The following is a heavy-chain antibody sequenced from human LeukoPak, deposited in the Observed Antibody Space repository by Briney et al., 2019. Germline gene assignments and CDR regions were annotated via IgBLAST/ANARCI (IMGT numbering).Heavy chain of an antibody. CDR3: AKENWGSGDYFDY. V-gene: IGHV3-30*18. CDR1: GFTFSSYG. CDR2: ISYDGSNK. J-gene: IGHJ4*02. D-gene: IGHD7-27*01. Sequence: PGGSLRLSCAASGFTFSSYGMHWVRQAPGKGLEWVAVISYDGSNKYYADSVKGRFTISRDNSKNTLYLQMNSLRAEDTAVYYCAKENWGSGDYFDYWGQGTLVTVSS.